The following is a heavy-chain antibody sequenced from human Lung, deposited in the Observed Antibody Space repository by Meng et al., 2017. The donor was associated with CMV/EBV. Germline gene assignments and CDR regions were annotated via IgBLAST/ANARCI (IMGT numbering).Heavy chain of an antibody. CDR2: IHPHRGDT. J-gene: IGHJ4*02. CDR1: GYTFTAHY. D-gene: IGHD7-27*01. Sequence: ASXXVSWKASGYTFTAHYFHWVRQAPGQGLEWMGWIHPHRGDTNYAQQFQGRVTLTRDTSINTGYMELTRLTSDDKAVYYCSREKTWGPDYWGQGTLVTVSS. CDR3: SREKTWGPDY. V-gene: IGHV1-2*02.